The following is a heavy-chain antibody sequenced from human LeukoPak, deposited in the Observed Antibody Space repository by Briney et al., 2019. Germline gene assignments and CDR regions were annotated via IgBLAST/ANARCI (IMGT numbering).Heavy chain of an antibody. V-gene: IGHV3-30-3*01. Sequence: GGSLRLSCAASGFTFSSYAMHWVRQAPGKGLEWVAVISYDGSNKYYADSVKGRFTISRDNSKNTLYLQMNSLRGEDTAVYYCARADDNTGIAVAANDYWGQGTLVTVSS. CDR1: GFTFSSYA. CDR3: ARADDNTGIAVAANDY. D-gene: IGHD6-13*01. CDR2: ISYDGSNK. J-gene: IGHJ4*02.